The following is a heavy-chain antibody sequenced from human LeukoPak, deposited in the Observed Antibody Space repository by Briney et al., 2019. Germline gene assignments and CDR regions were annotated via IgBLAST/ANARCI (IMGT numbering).Heavy chain of an antibody. D-gene: IGHD6-13*01. Sequence: GGSLRLSCAASGFTFSGYGMHWVRQAPGKGLEWVAVIWYDGSNKYYADSVKGRSTISRDNSKNTLYLQMNSLRAEDTAVYYCAREYSNTWYGYFDYWGQGTLVTVSS. CDR1: GFTFSGYG. V-gene: IGHV3-33*01. CDR2: IWYDGSNK. J-gene: IGHJ4*02. CDR3: AREYSNTWYGYFDY.